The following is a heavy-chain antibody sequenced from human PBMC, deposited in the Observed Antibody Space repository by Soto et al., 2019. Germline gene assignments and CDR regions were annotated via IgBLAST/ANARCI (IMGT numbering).Heavy chain of an antibody. D-gene: IGHD2-2*01. CDR3: AKDFVRDCSSTSCYATFYYYYMDV. CDR2: ISGSGGST. CDR1: GVTFSSYA. J-gene: IGHJ6*03. V-gene: IGHV3-23*01. Sequence: GGSLRLSCAASGVTFSSYAMSWVRQAPGKGLEWVSAISGSGGSTYYADSVKGRFTISRDNSKNTLYLQMNSLRAEDTAVYYCAKDFVRDCSSTSCYATFYYYYMDVWGKGTTVTAP.